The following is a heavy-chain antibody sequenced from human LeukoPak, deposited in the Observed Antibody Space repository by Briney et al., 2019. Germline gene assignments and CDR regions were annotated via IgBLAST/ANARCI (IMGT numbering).Heavy chain of an antibody. D-gene: IGHD3-10*01. J-gene: IGHJ4*02. CDR3: ARAHGGSYLALDY. CDR2: ISYDGSNK. V-gene: IGHV3-30*03. Sequence: PGRSLRLSCAASGFTFSSYGMHWVRQAPGKGLEWVAVISYDGSNKYYADSVKGRFTISRDNSKNTLYLQMNSLRAEDTAVYYCARAHGGSYLALDYWGQGTLVTVSS. CDR1: GFTFSSYG.